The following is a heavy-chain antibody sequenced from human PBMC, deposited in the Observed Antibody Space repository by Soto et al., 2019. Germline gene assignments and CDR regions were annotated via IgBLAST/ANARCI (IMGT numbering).Heavy chain of an antibody. Sequence: QVQLVESGGGLVKPGGSLRLSCAASGFTFSDYYMSWIRQAPGQGLEWVSYISSSGSTIYYADSVKGRFTISRDNAKNSRYLQMNSLRAEDTAVDYCARRVRGGDYYYYYYMDVWGKGTTVTVSS. D-gene: IGHD3-10*01. J-gene: IGHJ6*03. CDR3: ARRVRGGDYYYYYYMDV. V-gene: IGHV3-11*01. CDR2: ISSSGSTI. CDR1: GFTFSDYY.